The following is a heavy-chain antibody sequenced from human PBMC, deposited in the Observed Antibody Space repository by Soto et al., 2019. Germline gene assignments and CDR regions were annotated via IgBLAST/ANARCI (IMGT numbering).Heavy chain of an antibody. CDR2: IKSKTGGGTT. D-gene: IGHD2-15*01. CDR1: GFTFSNAW. CDR3: TTRADCSGGSCQLDY. Sequence: GGSLRLSCAASGFTFSNAWMSWVRQAPGKGLEWVGRIKSKTGGGTTDYAAPVKGRFTISRDDSKNTLYLQMYSLKTEDTAVYYCTTRADCSGGSCQLDYWGQGTLVTVSS. J-gene: IGHJ4*02. V-gene: IGHV3-15*01.